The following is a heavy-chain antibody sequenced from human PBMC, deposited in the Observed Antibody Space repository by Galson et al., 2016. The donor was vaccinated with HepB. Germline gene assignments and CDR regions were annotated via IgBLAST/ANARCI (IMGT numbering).Heavy chain of an antibody. CDR2: TYPRESDT. CDR1: GYTFTDYW. CDR3: ARVMGQWLPYF. Sequence: QSGAEVKKPGESLKISCETSGYTFTDYWIGWVRQLPGKGLEWMGITYPRESDTRYSPSFQGQVTISAAKSISTLYLHWSSLKASDTAMYYCARVMGQWLPYFWGQGTLVTVSS. D-gene: IGHD6-19*01. J-gene: IGHJ4*02. V-gene: IGHV5-51*01.